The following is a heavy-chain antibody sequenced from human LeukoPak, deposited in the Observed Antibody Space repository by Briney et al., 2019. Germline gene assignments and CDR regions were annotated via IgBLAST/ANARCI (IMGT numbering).Heavy chain of an antibody. CDR3: ARVLRLERPYYYYYMDV. J-gene: IGHJ6*03. V-gene: IGHV3-48*01. Sequence: GGSLRLSCAASGFTFSSYSMIWVRQAPGKGLEWVSYISSSSTTIYYADSVKGRFTISRDNAKNSLYLQMNSLRAEDTALYHCARVLRLERPYYYYYMDVWGKGTTVTISS. CDR2: ISSSSTTI. D-gene: IGHD1-1*01. CDR1: GFTFSSYS.